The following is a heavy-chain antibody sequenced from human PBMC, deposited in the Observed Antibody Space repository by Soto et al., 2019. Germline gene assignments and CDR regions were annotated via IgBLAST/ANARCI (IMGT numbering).Heavy chain of an antibody. CDR1: GFTFSSYW. J-gene: IGHJ4*02. CDR3: ARAAQITMVRGVARRIIDY. V-gene: IGHV3-74*01. D-gene: IGHD3-10*01. Sequence: GGSLRLSCAASGFTFSSYWMHWVRQVLGKGLVWVSRINSDGSSTSYADSVKGRFTISRDNAKNTLYLQMNSLRAEDTAVYYCARAAQITMVRGVARRIIDYWGQGTLVTVSS. CDR2: INSDGSST.